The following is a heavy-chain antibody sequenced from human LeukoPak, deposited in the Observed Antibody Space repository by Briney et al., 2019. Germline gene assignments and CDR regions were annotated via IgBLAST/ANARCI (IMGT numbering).Heavy chain of an antibody. Sequence: SETLSLTCTVSGGSISSSSYDWGWIRQPPGKGLEWTGSIYYGGTTYYNPPLRRRATISVDASQAQVSLKLNSVTAADTAVYYCARLFPSCTKTTCDFDYWGQGTLVSVSS. CDR2: IYYGGTT. D-gene: IGHD2-8*01. V-gene: IGHV4-39*01. CDR1: GGSISSSSYD. J-gene: IGHJ4*02. CDR3: ARLFPSCTKTTCDFDY.